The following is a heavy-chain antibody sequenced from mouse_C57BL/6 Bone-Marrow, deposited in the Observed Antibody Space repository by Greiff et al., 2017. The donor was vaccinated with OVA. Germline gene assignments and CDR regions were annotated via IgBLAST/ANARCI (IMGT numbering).Heavy chain of an antibody. CDR2: IYPRSGNT. D-gene: IGHD2-5*01. Sequence: QVHVKQSGAELARPGASVKLSCKASGYTFTSYGISWVKQRTGQGLEWIGEIYPRSGNTYYNEKFKGKATLTADKSSSTAYMELRSLTSEDSAVYFCARAYYSKEVDYWGQGTTLTVSS. CDR1: GYTFTSYG. J-gene: IGHJ2*01. CDR3: ARAYYSKEVDY. V-gene: IGHV1-81*01.